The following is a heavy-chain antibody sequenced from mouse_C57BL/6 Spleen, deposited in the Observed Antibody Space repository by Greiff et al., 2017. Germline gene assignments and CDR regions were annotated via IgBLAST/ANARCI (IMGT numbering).Heavy chain of an antibody. CDR3: ARTIVTYYAMDY. D-gene: IGHD2-5*01. Sequence: EVQLVESGGGLVKPGGSLKLSCAASGFTFSDYGLHWVRQAPEKGLEWVAYISSGSSTLYYAATVTGRFTLSRDTAKNTLFLRMTSLRSEDTAMYYCARTIVTYYAMDYWGQGTSVTGSA. V-gene: IGHV5-17*01. J-gene: IGHJ4*01. CDR2: ISSGSSTL. CDR1: GFTFSDYG.